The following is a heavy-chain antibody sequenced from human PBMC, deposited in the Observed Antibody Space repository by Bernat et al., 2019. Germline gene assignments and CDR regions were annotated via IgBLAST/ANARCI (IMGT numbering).Heavy chain of an antibody. J-gene: IGHJ4*02. V-gene: IGHV3-74*01. CDR2: INSDGSST. Sequence: EVQLVESGGGLVQPGGSLRLSCAASGFTFSSYWMHWVRQAPGKGLVWVSRINSDGSSTSYADSVKGRFTISRDNAKNTLYLQMNCLRAEDTAVYYCARVEMATDYSVNDYWGQGTLVTVSS. D-gene: IGHD5-24*01. CDR3: ARVEMATDYSVNDY. CDR1: GFTFSSYW.